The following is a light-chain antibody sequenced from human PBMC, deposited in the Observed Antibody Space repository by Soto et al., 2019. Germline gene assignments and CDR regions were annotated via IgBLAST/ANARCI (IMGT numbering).Light chain of an antibody. CDR1: QSVSSN. CDR3: QHYNDWPYT. CDR2: GAS. V-gene: IGKV3D-15*01. J-gene: IGKJ2*01. Sequence: EIVLTQSPATLSVSPGERATLSCRASQSVSSNLAWYQQNPGQAPRLLISGASTRATGIPARFSGSGSGTEFTLTISSLQTEDFAVYHCQHYNDWPYTFGQGPKLEIK.